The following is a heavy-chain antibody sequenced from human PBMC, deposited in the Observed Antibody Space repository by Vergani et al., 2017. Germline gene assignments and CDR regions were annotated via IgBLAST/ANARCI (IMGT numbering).Heavy chain of an antibody. CDR2: INNDGHT. D-gene: IGHD2-8*02. V-gene: IGHV4-34*02. J-gene: IGHJ4*02. CDR1: GESFSSLY. CDR3: AVRPRVNLVGGEIVTKRTFDY. Sequence: QVQLQQWGAGVVNPSGTLSLTCAVFGESFSSLYWSWIRQPLGKGLEWIGEINNDGHTNYNPSLESRVTGSRDTAKNQFSLNLMSVTAADTAMYYWAVRPRVNLVGGEIVTKRTFDYWSQGSLVTVSS.